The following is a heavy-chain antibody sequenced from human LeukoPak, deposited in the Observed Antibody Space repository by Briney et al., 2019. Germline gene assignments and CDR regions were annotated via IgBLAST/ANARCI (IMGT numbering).Heavy chain of an antibody. CDR2: INHSGST. D-gene: IGHD2-2*01. V-gene: IGHV4-34*01. J-gene: IGHJ3*02. CDR1: GGSFSGYY. Sequence: SETLSLTCAVYGGSFSGYYWSWIRQPPGKGLEWIGVINHSGSTNYNPSLKSRVTISVDTSKNQFSLKLSSVTAADTAVYYCARGSNIVVVPAASDAFDIWGQGTMVTVSS. CDR3: ARGSNIVVVPAASDAFDI.